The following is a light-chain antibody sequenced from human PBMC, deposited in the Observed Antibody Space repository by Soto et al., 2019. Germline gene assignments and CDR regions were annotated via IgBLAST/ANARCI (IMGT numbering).Light chain of an antibody. CDR1: QSVSSY. CDR2: DAS. CDR3: QQRSNWPIT. V-gene: IGKV3-11*01. J-gene: IGKJ1*01. Sequence: EIVLTQSTATLSLSPGERATLSCRASQSVSSYLAWYQQKPGQAPRLLIYDASNRATGIPARFSGSGSGTDFTLTISSLEPQDFAVYYCQQRSNWPITFGQGTKVDIK.